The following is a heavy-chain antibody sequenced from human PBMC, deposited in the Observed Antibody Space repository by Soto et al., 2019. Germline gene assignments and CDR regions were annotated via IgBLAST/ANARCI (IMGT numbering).Heavy chain of an antibody. D-gene: IGHD3-3*01. Sequence: GESLKISCAASGFTFSSYWMSWVRQAPGKGLEWVANIKQDGSEKSYVDSVKGRFTISRDNAKNSLYLQMNSLRDEDTAVYCWARAPGGAEFWSGDYTDYGMDVWGQGTTVTVSS. CDR1: GFTFSSYW. CDR2: IKQDGSEK. J-gene: IGHJ6*02. CDR3: ARAPGGAEFWSGDYTDYGMDV. V-gene: IGHV3-7*01.